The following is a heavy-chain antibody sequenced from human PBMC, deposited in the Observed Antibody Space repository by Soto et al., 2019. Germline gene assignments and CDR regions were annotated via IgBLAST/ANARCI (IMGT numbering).Heavy chain of an antibody. D-gene: IGHD1-26*01. CDR3: TRVGGSVSGMDV. V-gene: IGHV3-74*01. J-gene: IGHJ6*02. CDR2: IDNAGSSA. CDR1: GFTFSSYW. Sequence: GGSLRLSCAASGFTFSSYWMHWFRQAPGKGPVWVSRIDNAGSSARYADSVKGRFTISRDNAKNTVYLQMNSLRAEDTAVYYCTRVGGSVSGMDVWGQGTTVTVSS.